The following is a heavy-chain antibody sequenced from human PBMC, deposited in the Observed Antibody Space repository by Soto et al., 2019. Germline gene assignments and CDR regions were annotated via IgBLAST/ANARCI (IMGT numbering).Heavy chain of an antibody. D-gene: IGHD6-13*01. CDR1: GYTFISYG. V-gene: IGHV1-18*01. J-gene: IGHJ6*02. Sequence: ASVKVSCKASGYTFISYGISWVRQAPGQGLEWMGWISAYNGNTNYAQKLQGRVTMTTDTSTSTAYMELRSLRSDDTAVYYCARERYSSSWTDYYYYGMDVWGQGTTVTVSS. CDR3: ARERYSSSWTDYYYYGMDV. CDR2: ISAYNGNT.